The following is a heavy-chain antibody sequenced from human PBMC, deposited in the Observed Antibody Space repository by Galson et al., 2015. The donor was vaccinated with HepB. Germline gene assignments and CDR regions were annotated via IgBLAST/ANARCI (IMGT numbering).Heavy chain of an antibody. J-gene: IGHJ6*03. CDR1: GFTVSSNY. CDR2: IYSGGST. D-gene: IGHD3-10*01. Sequence: LRLSCAASGFTVSSNYMSWVRQAPGKGLEWVSVIYSGGSTYYADSVKGRFTISRDNSKNTLYLQMNSLRAEDTAVYYCARVEYYYGSGSYYYYYYYMDVWGKGTTVTVSS. CDR3: ARVEYYYGSGSYYYYYYYMDV. V-gene: IGHV3-53*01.